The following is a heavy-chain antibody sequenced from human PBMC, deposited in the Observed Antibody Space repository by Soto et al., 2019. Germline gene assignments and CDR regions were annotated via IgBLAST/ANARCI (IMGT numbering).Heavy chain of an antibody. CDR1: GFTFSSYG. D-gene: IGHD6-13*01. V-gene: IGHV3-30*18. CDR3: AKEGRAAAAGPPGAFDY. Sequence: HPGXSLRLSCAASGFTFSSYGIHWVRQAPGKGLEWVAVISYDGSNKYYADSVKGRFTISRDNSKNTLYLQMNSLRAEETAVYYCAKEGRAAAAGPPGAFDYWGQGTLVTVSS. J-gene: IGHJ4*02. CDR2: ISYDGSNK.